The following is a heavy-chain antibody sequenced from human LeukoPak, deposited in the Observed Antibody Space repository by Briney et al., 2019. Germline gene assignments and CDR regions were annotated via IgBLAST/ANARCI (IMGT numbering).Heavy chain of an antibody. D-gene: IGHD3-3*01. V-gene: IGHV4-34*01. CDR1: GGPFSGYY. Sequence: PSETLSLTCAVYGGPFSGYYWSWIRQSPGKGLEWIGEINHSGSTNYNPSLKSRVTISVDTSKNQFSLKLSSVTAADTAVYYCAGARASYDFWSGYLFDYWGQGTLVTVSS. CDR2: INHSGST. J-gene: IGHJ4*02. CDR3: AGARASYDFWSGYLFDY.